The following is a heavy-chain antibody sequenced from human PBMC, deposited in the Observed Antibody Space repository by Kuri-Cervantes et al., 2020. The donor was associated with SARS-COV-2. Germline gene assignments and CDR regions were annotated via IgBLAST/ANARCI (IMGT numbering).Heavy chain of an antibody. Sequence: GESLKISCKGSGYSFTSYWIGWVRQMPGKGLEWMGIIYPGDSDTRCSPSFQGRVTISADKSISTAYLQWSSLKASDTAMYYCARQEGCSSTSCYGDAFDIWGQGTMVTVSS. CDR2: IYPGDSDT. CDR1: GYSFTSYW. J-gene: IGHJ3*02. D-gene: IGHD2-2*01. CDR3: ARQEGCSSTSCYGDAFDI. V-gene: IGHV5-51*01.